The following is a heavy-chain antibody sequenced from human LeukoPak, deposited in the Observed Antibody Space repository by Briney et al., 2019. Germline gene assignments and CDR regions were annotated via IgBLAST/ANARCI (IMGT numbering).Heavy chain of an antibody. CDR2: ISSSSSYI. V-gene: IGHV3-21*01. CDR1: GFTFSSYS. CDR3: ARVRESSSWAHFDY. D-gene: IGHD6-13*01. J-gene: IGHJ4*02. Sequence: PGGSLRLSCAASGFTFSSYSMNWVRQAPGKGLEWVSSISSSSSYIYYADSVKGRFTISRDNAKNSLYLQMNSLRAEDTAVYYCARVRESSSWAHFDYWGQGTLVTVSS.